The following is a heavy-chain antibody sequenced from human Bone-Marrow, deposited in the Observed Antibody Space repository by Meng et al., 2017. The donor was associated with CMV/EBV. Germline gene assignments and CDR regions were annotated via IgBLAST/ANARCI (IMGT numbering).Heavy chain of an antibody. D-gene: IGHD3-3*01. V-gene: IGHV4-61*01. CDR1: GGSVGSGSYY. CDR2: IYYSGST. J-gene: IGHJ6*02. CDR3: ARAYYDFWSGYFYYYYGMDV. Sequence: SETLSLTCTVSGGSVGSGSYYWSWIRQPPGKGLEWIGYIYYSGSTNYNPSLKSRVTISVDTSKNQFSLKLSSVTAADTAVYYCARAYYDFWSGYFYYYYGMDVWGQGTTVTASS.